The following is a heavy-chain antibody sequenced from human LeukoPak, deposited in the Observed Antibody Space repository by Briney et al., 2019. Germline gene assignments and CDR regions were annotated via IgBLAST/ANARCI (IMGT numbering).Heavy chain of an antibody. Sequence: SETLSLTCSVSGDSIINYYWMWIRQPAGKGLEWIGRIYLSDNTNYNSPSLRSRVTMPPDTSMNRFSLKLSSVTAADTAVYYCARSGIAVAGSFDYWGQGTLVTVSS. J-gene: IGHJ4*02. V-gene: IGHV4-4*07. CDR1: GDSIINYY. CDR3: ARSGIAVAGSFDY. D-gene: IGHD6-19*01. CDR2: IYLSDNT.